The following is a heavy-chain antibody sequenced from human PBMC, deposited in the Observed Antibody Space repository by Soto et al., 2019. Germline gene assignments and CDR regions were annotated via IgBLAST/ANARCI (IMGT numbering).Heavy chain of an antibody. J-gene: IGHJ6*02. Sequence: VQLVESGGGVVQPGRSLRLSCAASGFTFRSYAMHWVRQAPGKGLECVAVISYDGSNKFYRDYVKGRFTISRDNSKNTLYLQINSLRYEDTAVYYCARADREDIAVVVGVRPGEYGVDVWGQGTTVTVSS. D-gene: IGHD2-15*01. V-gene: IGHV3-30-3*01. CDR2: ISYDGSNK. CDR1: GFTFRSYA. CDR3: ARADREDIAVVVGVRPGEYGVDV.